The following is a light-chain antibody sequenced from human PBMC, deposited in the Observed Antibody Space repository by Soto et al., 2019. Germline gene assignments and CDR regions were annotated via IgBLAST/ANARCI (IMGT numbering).Light chain of an antibody. CDR1: QDIDFY. V-gene: IGKV1-9*01. J-gene: IGKJ5*01. CDR2: AAS. CDR3: QQYNTYAT. Sequence: IQMTQSPSSLSASVGGRVTITCRAGQDIDFYLNWYQHKPGKAPKLLIYAASTLQAGVPSRFSGSGSGSEFNFTITGLQPDDFATYFCQQYNTYATFGQGTRLEIK.